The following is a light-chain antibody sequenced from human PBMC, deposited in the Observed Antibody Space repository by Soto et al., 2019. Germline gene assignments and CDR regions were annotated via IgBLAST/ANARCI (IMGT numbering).Light chain of an antibody. J-gene: IGLJ1*01. CDR3: AAWDDSLNGYV. V-gene: IGLV1-44*01. Sequence: QSVLTQPPSASGTPGQTVTISCSGSSSNIGSNSVSWYQHVPGTAPKVLIYSNNQRPSGVPGRFSGSKSGTSASLAISGLQSEDEADYYCAAWDDSLNGYVFGTGTKVTVL. CDR2: SNN. CDR1: SSNIGSNS.